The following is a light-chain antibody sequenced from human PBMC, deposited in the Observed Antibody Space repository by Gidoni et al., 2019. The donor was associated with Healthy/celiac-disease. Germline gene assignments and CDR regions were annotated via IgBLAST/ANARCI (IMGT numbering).Light chain of an antibody. CDR3: QQYGSSQA. J-gene: IGKJ1*01. CDR2: GAS. CDR1: QSVSSSY. Sequence: ELVLTQSPGTLSLSPGERATLSCRASQSVSSSYLAWYQQKPGQAPRLLIYGASSMATGIPDRFSGSGSGTDFTLTISRLEPEDFAVYYCQQYGSSQAFGQGTKVEIK. V-gene: IGKV3-20*01.